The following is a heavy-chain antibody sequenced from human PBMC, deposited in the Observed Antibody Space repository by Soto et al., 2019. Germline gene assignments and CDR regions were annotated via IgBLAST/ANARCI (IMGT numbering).Heavy chain of an antibody. Sequence: SETLSLTCTVSGGSISSGGYYWSWIRQHPGKGLEWIGYIYYSGSTYYNPSLKSRVTISVDKSKNQFSLKLSSVTAADTAVYYCATLTMVRGALWYYYGMDVWGQGTTVTVSS. D-gene: IGHD3-10*01. J-gene: IGHJ6*02. CDR3: ATLTMVRGALWYYYGMDV. V-gene: IGHV4-31*03. CDR1: GGSISSGGYY. CDR2: IYYSGST.